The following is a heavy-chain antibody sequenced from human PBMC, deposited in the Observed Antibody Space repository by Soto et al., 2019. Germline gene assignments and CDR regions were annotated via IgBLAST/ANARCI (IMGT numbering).Heavy chain of an antibody. V-gene: IGHV1-69*02. D-gene: IGHD4-17*01. CDR1: GGTFSSYT. Sequence: ASVKVSCKASGGTFSSYTISWVRQAPGQGLEWMGRIIPILGIANYAQKFQGRVTITADKSTSTAYMELSGLRSEDTAVYYCARGTNDYGDFDDAFDIWGQGTMVTVSS. CDR2: IIPILGIA. CDR3: ARGTNDYGDFDDAFDI. J-gene: IGHJ3*02.